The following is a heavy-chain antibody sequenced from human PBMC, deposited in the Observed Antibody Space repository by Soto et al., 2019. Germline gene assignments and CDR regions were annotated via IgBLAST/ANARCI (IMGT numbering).Heavy chain of an antibody. CDR2: IYYSGST. V-gene: IGHV4-59*01. J-gene: IGHJ3*02. CDR1: GGSISSYY. CDR3: ARVELAAGLAFDI. D-gene: IGHD6-13*01. Sequence: SETLSLTCTVSGGSISSYYWSWIRQPPGKGLEWIGYIYYSGSTNYNPSLKSRVTISVDTSKNQFSLKLSSVTAADTAVYYCARVELAAGLAFDIWGQGTMVTVSS.